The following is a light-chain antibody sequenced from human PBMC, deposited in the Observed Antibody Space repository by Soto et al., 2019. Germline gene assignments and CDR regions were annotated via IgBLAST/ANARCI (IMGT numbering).Light chain of an antibody. J-gene: IGLJ2*01. CDR3: SSFAGRYTLV. V-gene: IGLV2-11*01. Sequence: QSALTQPRSVSGSPGPSVSISCTGTNSDVGGYNFVSLYQQHLGKAPKIMIYDVTKRPSGVPDRCSGSKSGNTASLTISGLQTEDEADYYCSSFAGRYTLVFGGGAKLTVL. CDR2: DVT. CDR1: NSDVGGYNF.